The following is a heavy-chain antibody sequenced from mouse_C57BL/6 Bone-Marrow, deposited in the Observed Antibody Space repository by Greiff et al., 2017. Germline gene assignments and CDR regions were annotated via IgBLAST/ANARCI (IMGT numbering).Heavy chain of an antibody. Sequence: EVQLQQSGAELVRPGASVKLSCTASGFNIKDDYMHWVKQRPEQGLEWIGWIDPENGDTEYASKFQGKATITADTSSNTAYLQLSSLTSEDTAVYYCTTVGGNYSFAYWGQGTLVTVSA. CDR2: IDPENGDT. CDR3: TTVGGNYSFAY. CDR1: GFNIKDDY. J-gene: IGHJ3*01. V-gene: IGHV14-4*01. D-gene: IGHD2-1*01.